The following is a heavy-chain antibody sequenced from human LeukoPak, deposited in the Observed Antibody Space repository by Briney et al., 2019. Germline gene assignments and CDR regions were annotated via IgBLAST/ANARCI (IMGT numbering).Heavy chain of an antibody. CDR2: IYYSGST. Sequence: SETLSLTCTVSGGSISSSSYYWGWIRQPPGKGLEWIGSIYYSGSTYYNPSLKSRVTISVDTSKNQFSLKLSSVTAADTAVYYCARAYSSSWYFGDWFDPWGQGTLVTASS. D-gene: IGHD6-13*01. CDR3: ARAYSSSWYFGDWFDP. V-gene: IGHV4-39*01. CDR1: GGSISSSSYY. J-gene: IGHJ5*02.